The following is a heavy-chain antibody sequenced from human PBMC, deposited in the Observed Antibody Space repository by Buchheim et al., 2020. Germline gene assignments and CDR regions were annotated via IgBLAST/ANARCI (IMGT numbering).Heavy chain of an antibody. J-gene: IGHJ4*02. V-gene: IGHV3-23*01. Sequence: EVHLLESGGGLVHPGGSLRLSCATSGFTFSNYGISWLRQAPGKGLEWVSAIGGRGDDTTYADSVKGRFTISRDNSKNTLYLQMHSLRAEDTAMYYCAKTGRNSGYYYWGQGTL. CDR1: GFTFSNYG. CDR3: AKTGRNSGYYY. D-gene: IGHD3-22*01. CDR2: IGGRGDDT.